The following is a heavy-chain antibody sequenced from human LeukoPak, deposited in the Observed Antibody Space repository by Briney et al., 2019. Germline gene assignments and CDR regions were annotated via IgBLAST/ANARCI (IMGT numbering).Heavy chain of an antibody. D-gene: IGHD2-2*01. J-gene: IGHJ4*02. V-gene: IGHV1-2*02. CDR1: GYTFTGYS. CDR3: ARAYCSSTSCYDYIDY. CDR2: INPNSGGT. Sequence: GASVKVSCKASGYTFTGYSMHWVRQAPGQGLEWMGWINPNSGGTNYAQKFQGRVTMTRDTSISTAYMELSRLRSDDTAVYYCARAYCSSTSCYDYIDYWGQGTLVTVSS.